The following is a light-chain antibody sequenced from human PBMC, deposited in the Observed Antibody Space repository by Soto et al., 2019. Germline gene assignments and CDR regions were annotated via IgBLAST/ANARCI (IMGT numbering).Light chain of an antibody. V-gene: IGKV3-20*01. CDR2: HAS. J-gene: IGKJ2*01. CDR3: QQYGTFPFS. CDR1: QVVSSSY. Sequence: EIVLTQSPGTLSLSPGESATLSCRANQVVSSSYLAWYQQKPGQAPRLLIYHASDSATGVPDRFSGSGSGTDFALTITRLEPEDFALFYCQQYGTFPFSFGQGTKLEIK.